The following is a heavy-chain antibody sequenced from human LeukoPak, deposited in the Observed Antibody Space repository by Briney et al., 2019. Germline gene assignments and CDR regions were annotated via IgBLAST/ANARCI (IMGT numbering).Heavy chain of an antibody. CDR1: GGSISSSSYY. CDR3: AGVKRSSGWHVDAFDI. D-gene: IGHD6-19*01. V-gene: IGHV4-39*07. J-gene: IGHJ3*02. Sequence: SETLSLTCTVSGGSISSSSYYWGWIRQPPGKGLEWNGSIYYSGSTYYNPSLKSRVTISVDTSKNQFSLKLSSVTAADTAVYYCAGVKRSSGWHVDAFDIWGQGKMVTVSS. CDR2: IYYSGST.